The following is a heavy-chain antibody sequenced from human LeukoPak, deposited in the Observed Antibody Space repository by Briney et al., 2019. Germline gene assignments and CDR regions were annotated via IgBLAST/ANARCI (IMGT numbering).Heavy chain of an antibody. D-gene: IGHD3-22*01. J-gene: IGHJ4*02. V-gene: IGHV4-34*01. Sequence: PSETLSLTCAVYGGSFSGYYWSWIRQPPGKGLEWIGEINHSGSTNYNPSLKSRVTISVDTSKNQFSLKLSSVTAADTAVYYCAGDSSGYYGGRRYFDYWGQGTLVTVSS. CDR1: GGSFSGYY. CDR2: INHSGST. CDR3: AGDSSGYYGGRRYFDY.